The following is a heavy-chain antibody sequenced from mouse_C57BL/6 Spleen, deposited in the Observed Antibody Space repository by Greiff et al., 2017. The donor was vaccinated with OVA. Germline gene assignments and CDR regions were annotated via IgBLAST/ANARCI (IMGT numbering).Heavy chain of an antibody. D-gene: IGHD1-1*01. V-gene: IGHV1-62-2*01. CDR2: FYPGSGSI. J-gene: IGHJ2*01. CDR1: GYTFTEYT. CDR3: ARHEVHLLLRRGGFDY. Sequence: QVQLQQSGAGLVKPGASVKLSCKASGYTFTEYTIHWVKQRSGQGLEWIGWFYPGSGSIKYNEKFKDKATLTADKSSSTVYMELSRLTSEDSAVYFCARHEVHLLLRRGGFDYWGQGTTLTVSS.